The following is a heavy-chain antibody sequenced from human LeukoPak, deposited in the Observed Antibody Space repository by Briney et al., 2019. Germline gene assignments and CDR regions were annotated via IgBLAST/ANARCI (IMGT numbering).Heavy chain of an antibody. D-gene: IGHD5-18*01. CDR2: INGDGSST. CDR3: ARDYSYGLHN. J-gene: IGHJ4*02. CDR1: GFTFSIYW. Sequence: PGGSLRLSCAASGFTFSIYWMHWVRQAPGKGLVWVSRINGDGSSTGYADSVKGRFTISRDNAKNTLYLQMNSLRAEDMAVYYCARDYSYGLHNWGQGTLVTVSS. V-gene: IGHV3-74*01.